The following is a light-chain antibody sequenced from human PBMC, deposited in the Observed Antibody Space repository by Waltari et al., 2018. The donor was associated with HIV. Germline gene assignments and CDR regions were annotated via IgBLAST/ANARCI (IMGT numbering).Light chain of an antibody. J-gene: IGLJ3*02. CDR2: EVS. CDR1: SSDVGGYNY. CDR3: NSYAGSNNCV. Sequence: QSALTQPPSASGSPGQSVTISCTGTSSDVGGYNYVSWYQQHPGKAPKLMIYEVSKRPSGVPERFSGAKSGNTASLTVSGLQADDEADYYCNSYAGSNNCVFGGGTKLTGL. V-gene: IGLV2-8*01.